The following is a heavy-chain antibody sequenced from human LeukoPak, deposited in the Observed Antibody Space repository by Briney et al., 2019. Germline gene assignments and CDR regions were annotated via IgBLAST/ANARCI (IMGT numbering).Heavy chain of an antibody. CDR2: IYYSGST. D-gene: IGHD3-10*01. J-gene: IGHJ4*02. Sequence: SETLSLTCTVSGGSISSYYWSWIRQPPGKGLEWIGYIYYSGSTNYNPSLKSRVTISVDTSKNQFSLKLSSVTAADTAVYYCARGGSGSEPIQDYWGQGTLDTVSS. CDR3: ARGGSGSEPIQDY. CDR1: GGSISSYY. V-gene: IGHV4-59*01.